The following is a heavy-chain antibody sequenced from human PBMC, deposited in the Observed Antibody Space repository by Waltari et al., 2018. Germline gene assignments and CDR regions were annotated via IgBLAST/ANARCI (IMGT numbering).Heavy chain of an antibody. J-gene: IGHJ4*02. CDR1: GGTFSSYA. D-gene: IGHD3-3*01. CDR2: IIRIFGTA. V-gene: IGHV1-69*14. Sequence: QVQLVQSGAEVKKPGSSVKVSCKASGGTFSSYAISWVRQAPGQGLQWMGGIIRIFGTANCAPKFQGRVTVAADKSTSTADMELSSLRSEDTAVYYCAYDFWSGRKTDYWGQGTLVTVSS. CDR3: AYDFWSGRKTDY.